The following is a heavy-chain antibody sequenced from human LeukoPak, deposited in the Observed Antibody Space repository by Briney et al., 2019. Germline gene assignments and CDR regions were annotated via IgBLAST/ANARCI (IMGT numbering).Heavy chain of an antibody. J-gene: IGHJ4*02. D-gene: IGHD1-26*01. CDR2: IQQDESER. CDR1: GFTFSSYA. Sequence: GGSLRLSCAASGFTFSSYAMSWVRQAPGKGLEWVANIQQDESERYYVDSVKGRFTISRDNAKNSLYLQMNSLRAEDTAVYYCARDKVVGATYFDYWGQGTLVTVSS. V-gene: IGHV3-7*01. CDR3: ARDKVVGATYFDY.